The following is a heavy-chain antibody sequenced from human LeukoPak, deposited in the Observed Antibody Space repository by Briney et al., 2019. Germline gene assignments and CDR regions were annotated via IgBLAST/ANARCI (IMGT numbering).Heavy chain of an antibody. Sequence: GASVKVSCKASGGTFSSYAISWVRQAPGQGLEWMGGVIPIFGTANYAQKFQGRVTITADESTSTAYMELSSLRSEDTAVCYCARVGRTGSGSYCYWGQGTLVTVSS. D-gene: IGHD3-10*01. CDR1: GGTFSSYA. V-gene: IGHV1-69*13. J-gene: IGHJ4*02. CDR3: ARVGRTGSGSYCY. CDR2: VIPIFGTA.